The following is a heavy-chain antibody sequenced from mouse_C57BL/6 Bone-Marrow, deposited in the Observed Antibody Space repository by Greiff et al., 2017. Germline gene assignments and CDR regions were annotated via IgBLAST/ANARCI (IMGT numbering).Heavy chain of an antibody. CDR2: SRNKANDYTT. Sequence: VVESGGGLVQSGRSLRLSCATSGFTFSDFYMEWVRQAPGKGLEWIAASRNKANDYTTEYSASVKGRFIVSRDTSQSILYLQMNALRAEDTAIYYCARDLLRGPSYWGQGTLVTVSA. CDR3: ARDLLRGPSY. D-gene: IGHD1-1*01. J-gene: IGHJ3*01. CDR1: GFTFSDFY. V-gene: IGHV7-1*01.